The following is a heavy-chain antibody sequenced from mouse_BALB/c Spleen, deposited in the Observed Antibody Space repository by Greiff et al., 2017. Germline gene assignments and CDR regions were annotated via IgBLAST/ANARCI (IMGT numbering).Heavy chain of an antibody. J-gene: IGHJ1*01. CDR3: ARATTDTWYFDD. CDR1: GFTFTDYS. Sequence: QVQLQQSGAELARPGASVKMSCTASGFTFTDYSMHWVKQRPGQGLEWIGYINPSSGYTNYKQKFKDKATLTADKSSSTAYLQLSSLTSEDAAVYYCARATTDTWYFDDWGAGTTVTVSS. V-gene: IGHV1-4*01. D-gene: IGHD1-2*01. CDR2: INPSSGYT.